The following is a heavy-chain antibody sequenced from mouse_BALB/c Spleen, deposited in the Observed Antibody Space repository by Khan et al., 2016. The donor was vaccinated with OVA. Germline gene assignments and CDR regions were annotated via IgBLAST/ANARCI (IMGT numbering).Heavy chain of an antibody. J-gene: IGHJ3*01. CDR1: GDSITRGY. D-gene: IGHD2-12*01. CDR2: IRYSGNT. CDR3: AWERRGVAY. Sequence: EVQLQESGPSLVKPSQTLSLTCSVTGDSITRGYWTWIRKFPGNKLDYLGYIRYSGNTYCNPSLQSRLFITRDPSQNQSYLQLTSVTTEDTATYYCAWERRGVAYWGQGTLVTVSA. V-gene: IGHV3-8*02.